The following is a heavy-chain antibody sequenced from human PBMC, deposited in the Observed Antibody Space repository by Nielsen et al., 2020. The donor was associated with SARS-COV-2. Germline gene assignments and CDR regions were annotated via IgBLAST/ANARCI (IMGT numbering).Heavy chain of an antibody. V-gene: IGHV4-59*13. Sequence: SETLSLTCAVSGGSITTYYWHWIRQSPGKGLEWIGYIYYSGNTNYNPSLKSRVTISVDTSKNQFSLKLSSVTAEDTAVYYCAREGRKLPLDYWGQGTLVTVSS. CDR3: AREGRKLPLDY. CDR2: IYYSGNT. D-gene: IGHD5-24*01. CDR1: GGSITTYY. J-gene: IGHJ4*02.